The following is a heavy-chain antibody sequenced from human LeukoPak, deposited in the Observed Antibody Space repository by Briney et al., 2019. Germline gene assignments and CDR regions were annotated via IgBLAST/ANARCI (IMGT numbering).Heavy chain of an antibody. CDR2: TSGSGDIK. V-gene: IGHV3-23*01. J-gene: IGHJ4*02. CDR1: GFTFRNYA. D-gene: IGHD2-15*01. CDR3: ANYRSGGGGYYSGLEH. Sequence: PGRSLRLSCAASGFTFRNYAMTWVRQAPGKGLEWVSRTSGSGDIKLYADSVKGRFTISRANSENRLYLQMNSLRAEDTAVYYCANYRSGGGGYYSGLEHWGQGTLVAVSS.